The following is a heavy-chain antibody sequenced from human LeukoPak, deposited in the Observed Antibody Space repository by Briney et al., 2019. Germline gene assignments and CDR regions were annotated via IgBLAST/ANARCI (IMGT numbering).Heavy chain of an antibody. CDR3: ASGTATAMAQGY. J-gene: IGHJ4*02. CDR1: GFTVSSNY. V-gene: IGHV3-53*01. Sequence: GGSLRLSCAASGFTVSSNYMSWVRQAPGKGLEWISFIYSGGFTDYADSVNDRFTISRDNSKNTLYLQMNSLRVEDTAVYYCASGTATAMAQGYWGQGTLVTVSS. D-gene: IGHD5-18*01. CDR2: IYSGGFT.